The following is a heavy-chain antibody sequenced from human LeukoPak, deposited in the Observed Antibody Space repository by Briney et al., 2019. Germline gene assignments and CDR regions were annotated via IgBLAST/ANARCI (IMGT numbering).Heavy chain of an antibody. CDR3: ARYSHCGGDCYDAFDI. Sequence: PSETLSLTCAVYGGSFSGYYWSWIRQPPGKGLEWIGYIYYSGSTNYNPSLKSRVTISVDTSKNQFSLKLSSVTAADTAVYYCARYSHCGGDCYDAFDIWGQGTMVTVSS. V-gene: IGHV4-59*01. J-gene: IGHJ3*02. D-gene: IGHD2-21*01. CDR1: GGSFSGYY. CDR2: IYYSGST.